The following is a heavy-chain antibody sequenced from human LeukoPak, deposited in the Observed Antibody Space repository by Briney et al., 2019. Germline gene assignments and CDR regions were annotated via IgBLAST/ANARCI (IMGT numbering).Heavy chain of an antibody. CDR2: IYSGGST. V-gene: IGHV3-66*02. CDR3: AKLSWGTPGLMGNFDY. CDR1: GFTFSSYW. Sequence: PGGSLRLSCAASGFTFSSYWMHWVRQAPGKGLEWVSVIYSGGSTYHADSVKGRFTISRDNSKNALYLQMNSLRAEDTAVYYCAKLSWGTPGLMGNFDYWGQGTLVTVSS. D-gene: IGHD7-27*01. J-gene: IGHJ4*02.